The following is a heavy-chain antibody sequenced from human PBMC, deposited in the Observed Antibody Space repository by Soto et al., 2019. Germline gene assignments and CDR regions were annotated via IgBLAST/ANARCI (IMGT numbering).Heavy chain of an antibody. CDR2: ISSSGSTI. Sequence: HPGGSLRLSCAASGFTFSSYSMNWVRQAPGKGLEWVSYISSSGSTIYYADSVKGRFTISRDNAKNSLYLQMNSPRAEDTAVYYCARGPRYYYDSSGYYLDYWGQGTLVTVSS. J-gene: IGHJ4*02. D-gene: IGHD3-22*01. CDR3: ARGPRYYYDSSGYYLDY. CDR1: GFTFSSYS. V-gene: IGHV3-48*04.